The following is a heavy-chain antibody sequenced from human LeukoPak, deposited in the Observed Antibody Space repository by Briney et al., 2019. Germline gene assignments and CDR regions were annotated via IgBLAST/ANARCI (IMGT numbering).Heavy chain of an antibody. D-gene: IGHD4-17*01. V-gene: IGHV3-48*04. J-gene: IGHJ4*02. CDR1: GFTFSSYS. CDR2: ISSSSSTI. CDR3: ARIVYGDYVDY. Sequence: GGSLRLSCAASGFTFSSYSMNWVRQAPGKGLEWVSYISSSSSTIYYADSVKGRFTISRDNAKNSLYLQMNSLRAEDTAVHYCARIVYGDYVDYWGQGTLVTVSS.